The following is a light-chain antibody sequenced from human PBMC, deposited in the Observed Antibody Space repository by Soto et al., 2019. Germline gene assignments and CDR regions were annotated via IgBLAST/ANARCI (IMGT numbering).Light chain of an antibody. CDR3: QQYYTLPS. CDR2: GAS. J-gene: IGKJ5*01. CDR1: QRVSPN. Sequence: MTHSPVALSFYPGEIATLSCRASQRVSPNVAWYQQRPGQAPRLLIYGASTRATGIPGRFSGSGSGTEFTLTISSLESEDIAVYYCQQYYTLPSFGQGTRLEIK. V-gene: IGKV3-15*01.